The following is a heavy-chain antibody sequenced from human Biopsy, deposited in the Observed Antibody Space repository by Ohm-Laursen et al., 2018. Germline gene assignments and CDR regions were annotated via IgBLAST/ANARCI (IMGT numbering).Heavy chain of an antibody. CDR1: GYTFTGHS. J-gene: IGHJ6*02. CDR2: IIPIFNTP. D-gene: IGHD1-14*01. CDR3: ARDTELLSIGLDYNFGMVV. Sequence: SVKVSCKASGYTFTGHSCHWVRQAPGQRLEWMGGIIPIFNTPKYAQRFQGRVTITADRSTTTAYMELSSLRSEDTAVYYCARDTELLSIGLDYNFGMVVWGQGTTVTVSS. V-gene: IGHV1-69*06.